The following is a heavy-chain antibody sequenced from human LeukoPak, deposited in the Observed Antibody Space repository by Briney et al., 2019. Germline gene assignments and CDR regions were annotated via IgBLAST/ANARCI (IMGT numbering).Heavy chain of an antibody. CDR3: ARSITIFGVVISAYYYYMDV. Sequence: SVKVSCKASGGTFSSYAISWVRQAPGQGLEWMGGIIPIFGTANYAQKFQGRVTITADKSTSTAYMELSSLRSEDTAVYYCARSITIFGVVISAYYYYMDVWGKGTTVTVSS. CDR2: IIPIFGTA. V-gene: IGHV1-69*06. CDR1: GGTFSSYA. D-gene: IGHD3-3*01. J-gene: IGHJ6*03.